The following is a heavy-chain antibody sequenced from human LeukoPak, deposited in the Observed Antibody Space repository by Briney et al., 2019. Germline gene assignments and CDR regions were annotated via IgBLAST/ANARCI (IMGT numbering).Heavy chain of an antibody. CDR3: AKVMRAGYNWNDHNWFDP. CDR1: GFTFSSYA. D-gene: IGHD1-1*01. Sequence: GGSLRVSCAASGFTFSSYAMSWVRQAPGKGLEWVSAISGSGGSTYYADSVKGRFTISRDNSKNTLYLQMNSLRAEDTAVYYCAKVMRAGYNWNDHNWFDPWGQGTLVTVSS. V-gene: IGHV3-23*01. CDR2: ISGSGGST. J-gene: IGHJ5*02.